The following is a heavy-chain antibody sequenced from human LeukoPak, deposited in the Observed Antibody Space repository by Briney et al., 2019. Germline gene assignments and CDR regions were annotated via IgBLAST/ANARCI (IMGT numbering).Heavy chain of an antibody. CDR2: ITDSGGTT. V-gene: IGHV3-23*01. CDR3: AKLWRGSYPRYFDY. Sequence: GGSLRLSCAACGFTFRNYAMSLVRQAPGKGLEWVSVITDSGGTTFYADSVKGRFTISRDNSKNTLYLQMNSLSAEDSAIYYCAKLWRGSYPRYFDYWGQGALVTVSS. CDR1: GFTFRNYA. J-gene: IGHJ4*02. D-gene: IGHD1-26*01.